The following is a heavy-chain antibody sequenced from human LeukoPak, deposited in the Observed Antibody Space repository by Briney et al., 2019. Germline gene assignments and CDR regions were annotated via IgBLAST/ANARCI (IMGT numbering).Heavy chain of an antibody. V-gene: IGHV1-8*01. Sequence: ASVKVSXKASGYTFTSYDINWVRQATGQGLEWMGWMNPNSGNTGYAQKFQGRVTMTRNTSISTAYMELSSLRSEDTAVYYCARAGGSRVSNAFDIWGQGTMVTVSS. CDR2: MNPNSGNT. CDR3: ARAGGSRVSNAFDI. CDR1: GYTFTSYD. D-gene: IGHD4-23*01. J-gene: IGHJ3*02.